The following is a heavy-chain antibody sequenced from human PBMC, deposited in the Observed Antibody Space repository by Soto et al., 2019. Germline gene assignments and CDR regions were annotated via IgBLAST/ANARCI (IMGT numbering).Heavy chain of an antibody. J-gene: IGHJ6*02. CDR1: GFTFSSYA. CDR2: ISGSGGGT. Sequence: EVQRLESGGGLVQPGGSLRLSCAASGFTFSSYAMSWVRQAPGKGLEWVSAISGSGGGTYHADSVKGRFAISRDNSKNTLDVRMNSLRTVGTAVSYCVKVRGLYYYNGLDVWGQGTTVTVSS. V-gene: IGHV3-23*01. D-gene: IGHD3-22*01. CDR3: VKVRGLYYYNGLDV.